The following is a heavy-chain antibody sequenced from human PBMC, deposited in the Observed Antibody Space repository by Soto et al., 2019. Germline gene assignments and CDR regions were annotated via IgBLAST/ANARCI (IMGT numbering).Heavy chain of an antibody. CDR2: ISGSGGTT. V-gene: IGHV3-23*01. CDR1: AFAFKRYA. J-gene: IGHJ4*02. CDR3: AKDGSYFDNGGYFDY. Sequence: LRLSCAASAFAFKRYAMSWVRQAPGGGLEWISAISGSGGTTYYADSVKGRFTISRDKSKNTLFLQMNNLKVEDTAVYYCAKDGSYFDNGGYFDYWGQGTLVTVSS. D-gene: IGHD2-8*01.